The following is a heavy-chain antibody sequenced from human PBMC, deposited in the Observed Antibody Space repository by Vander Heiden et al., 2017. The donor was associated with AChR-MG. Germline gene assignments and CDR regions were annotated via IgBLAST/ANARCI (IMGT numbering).Heavy chain of an antibody. Sequence: QVQLVQSGAEVKKPGASVKVSCKASGYTFTSYDINWVRQATGQGLEWMGWMNPNSGNTGYAQKFQGRVTMTRNTSISTAYMELSSLRSEDTAVYYCASLPGGSGSYYNPTRQYNWFDPWGQGTLVTVSS. V-gene: IGHV1-8*01. CDR1: GYTFTSYD. CDR3: ASLPGGSGSYYNPTRQYNWFDP. D-gene: IGHD3-10*01. J-gene: IGHJ5*02. CDR2: MNPNSGNT.